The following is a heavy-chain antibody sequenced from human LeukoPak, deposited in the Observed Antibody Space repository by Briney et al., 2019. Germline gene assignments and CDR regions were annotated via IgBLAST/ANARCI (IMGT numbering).Heavy chain of an antibody. D-gene: IGHD6-13*01. CDR1: GFTFSRYW. Sequence: GGSLRLSCAASGFTFSRYWMSWGSQAPGRGLEWVANIKQDGREKYYVASVKGRFTISRDNAKNSLYLQMNSLRAEDTAVYYCARGIAADGRVYWGQGPLVPVS. J-gene: IGHJ4*02. V-gene: IGHV3-7*01. CDR3: ARGIAADGRVY. CDR2: IKQDGREK.